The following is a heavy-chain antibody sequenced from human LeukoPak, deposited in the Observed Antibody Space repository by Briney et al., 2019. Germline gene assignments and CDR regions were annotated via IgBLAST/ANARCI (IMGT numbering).Heavy chain of an antibody. CDR1: VYTLTSYR. V-gene: IGHV1-18*04. CDR2: INSYNCNT. J-gene: IGHJ5*02. Sequence: SVKVSFQASVYTLTSYRINGLRQAPAQGLDWMGCINSYNCNTNNAQKLQSRVTMNTDTSTSTAYMELRSLRSDDTAVYYCARDGGGYCSSTSCYEMNWFDPWGQGTLVTVSS. D-gene: IGHD2-2*01. CDR3: ARDGGGYCSSTSCYEMNWFDP.